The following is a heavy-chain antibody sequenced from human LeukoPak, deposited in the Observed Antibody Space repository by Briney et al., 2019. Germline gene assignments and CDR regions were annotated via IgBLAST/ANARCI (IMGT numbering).Heavy chain of an antibody. CDR3: TRMGWSHDFDY. V-gene: IGHV4-4*07. J-gene: IGHJ4*02. Sequence: SETLSLTCTVSGGSISSYYWSWIRQPAGKGLEWIGRIYTSGSTNYNPSLESRVTMSVDTSKNQFSLKLSSVTAADTAVYYCTRMGWSHDFDYWGQGTLVTVSS. D-gene: IGHD3-3*01. CDR2: IYTSGST. CDR1: GGSISSYY.